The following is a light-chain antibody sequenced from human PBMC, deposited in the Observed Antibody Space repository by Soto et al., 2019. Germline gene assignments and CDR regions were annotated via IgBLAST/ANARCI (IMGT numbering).Light chain of an antibody. Sequence: EIVMTQSPATLSVSPGERATLSCRASQSVSSNLAWYQQKPGQAPRLLIYRASTRATGIPATFSGSGSVTEFTLTISGLQSEYFAVYYCEQYNNWHSFGPATKVDIK. CDR1: QSVSSN. J-gene: IGKJ3*01. CDR2: RAS. V-gene: IGKV3-15*01. CDR3: EQYNNWHS.